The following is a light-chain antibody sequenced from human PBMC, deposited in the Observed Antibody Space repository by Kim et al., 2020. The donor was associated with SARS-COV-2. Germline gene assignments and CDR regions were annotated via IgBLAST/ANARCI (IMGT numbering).Light chain of an antibody. CDR1: KLGDKY. Sequence: SYELTQPPSVSVSPGQTASITCSGDKLGDKYACWYQQKPGQSPVLVIYQDSKRPSGIPERSSGSNSGNTATLTISGPQAMDEADYYCQAWDSSNVVFGGG. J-gene: IGLJ2*01. CDR2: QDS. V-gene: IGLV3-1*01. CDR3: QAWDSSNVV.